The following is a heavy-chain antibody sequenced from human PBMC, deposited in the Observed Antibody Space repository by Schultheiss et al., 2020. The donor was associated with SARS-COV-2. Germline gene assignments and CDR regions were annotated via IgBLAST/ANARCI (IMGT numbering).Heavy chain of an antibody. CDR1: GYTFTSYA. J-gene: IGHJ4*02. CDR2: INAGNGNT. Sequence: ASVKVSCKASGYTFTSYAMHWVRQAPGQRLEWMGWINAGNGNTKYSQKFQGRVTMTTDTSTSTAYMELRSLRSDVTAVYYCAREGAAAGAAAENWGQGTLVTVSS. D-gene: IGHD6-13*01. CDR3: AREGAAAGAAAEN. V-gene: IGHV1-3*01.